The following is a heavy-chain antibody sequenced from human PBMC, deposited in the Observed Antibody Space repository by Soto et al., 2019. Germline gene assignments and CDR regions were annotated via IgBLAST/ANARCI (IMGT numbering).Heavy chain of an antibody. CDR1: GYTFTSYG. V-gene: IGHV1-18*01. D-gene: IGHD6-19*01. Sequence: QVQLVQSGDGVKKPGASVKVSCKASGYTFTSYGISWVRQAPGHGLEWMGWISAFNGNTNYAQKLQGRVTMTTDTSTSTAYMELRSLRSDVTAVYYCATTLSVAGMGVDYWGQGTLVTVSS. CDR2: ISAFNGNT. J-gene: IGHJ4*02. CDR3: ATTLSVAGMGVDY.